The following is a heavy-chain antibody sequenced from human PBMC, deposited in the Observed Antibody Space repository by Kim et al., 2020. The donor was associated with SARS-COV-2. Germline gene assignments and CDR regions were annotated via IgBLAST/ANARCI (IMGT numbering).Heavy chain of an antibody. D-gene: IGHD6-13*01. Sequence: SQKFQGRVTITRDTSASTAYMELSSLRSEDTAVYYCARLGYSSSWYPHDYWGQGTLVTVSS. CDR3: ARLGYSSSWYPHDY. J-gene: IGHJ4*02. V-gene: IGHV1-3*01.